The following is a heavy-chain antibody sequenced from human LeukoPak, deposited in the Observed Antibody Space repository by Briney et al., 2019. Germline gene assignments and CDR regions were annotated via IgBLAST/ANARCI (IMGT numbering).Heavy chain of an antibody. D-gene: IGHD3-22*01. CDR2: IYHSGST. J-gene: IGHJ4*02. V-gene: IGHV4-59*12. CDR1: GGSLSSYY. CDR3: ARGRIYYDSSGDFDY. Sequence: PSETLSLTCTVSGGSLSSYYWSWIRQPPGKGLEWIGYIYHSGSTNYNPSLKSRVTISADTSKNQFSLKLSSVTAADTAVYYCARGRIYYDSSGDFDYWGQGTLVTVSS.